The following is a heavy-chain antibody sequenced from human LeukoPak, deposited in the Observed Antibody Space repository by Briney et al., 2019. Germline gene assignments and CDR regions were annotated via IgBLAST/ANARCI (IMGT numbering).Heavy chain of an antibody. D-gene: IGHD2-2*01. CDR3: ARLSADSSSSRGFDC. CDR1: GASITSYY. CDR2: IYTSGST. J-gene: IGHJ4*02. Sequence: SETLSLTCTVSGASITSYYWTWIRQPAGKGLEWLGRIYTSGSTNYSPSLKSRVTMSVDTSKNQFSLKLSSVTAADTAVYYCARLSADSSSSRGFDCWGQGTLVTVSS. V-gene: IGHV4-4*07.